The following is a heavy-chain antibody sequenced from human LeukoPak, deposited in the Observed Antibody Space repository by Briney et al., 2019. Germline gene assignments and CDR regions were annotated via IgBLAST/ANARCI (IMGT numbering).Heavy chain of an antibody. J-gene: IGHJ5*02. D-gene: IGHD3-10*01. Sequence: GGSLRLSCAASGFTFSTYAMSWVRPAPGKGLEWVSAIGGSGDRTYYADSVKGRFTISRDNSKNTLYLQMNSLRAEDTAVYYCAKLYGSGSPRWFDPWGQGTLVTVSS. V-gene: IGHV3-23*01. CDR2: IGGSGDRT. CDR3: AKLYGSGSPRWFDP. CDR1: GFTFSTYA.